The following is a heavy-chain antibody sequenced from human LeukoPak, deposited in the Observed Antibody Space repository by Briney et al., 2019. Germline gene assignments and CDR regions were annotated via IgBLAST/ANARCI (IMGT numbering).Heavy chain of an antibody. CDR3: ANMGENQGLYYYYYYMDV. Sequence: ASVKVSCKASGYTFTSYGISWVRQAPGQGLEWMGWISAYNGNTNYAQKLQGRVTMTTDTSTSTAYMELRSLRSDDTAVYYCANMGENQGLYYYYYYMDVWGKGTTVTVSS. CDR1: GYTFTSYG. V-gene: IGHV1-18*01. CDR2: ISAYNGNT. J-gene: IGHJ6*03. D-gene: IGHD3-16*01.